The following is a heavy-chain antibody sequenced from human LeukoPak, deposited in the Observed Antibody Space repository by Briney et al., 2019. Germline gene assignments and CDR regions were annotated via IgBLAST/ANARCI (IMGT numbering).Heavy chain of an antibody. D-gene: IGHD3-22*01. V-gene: IGHV3-23*01. J-gene: IGHJ4*02. CDR3: AAAPDYYDPKFDY. CDR1: GFTFSSYA. CDR2: ISGSGGST. Sequence: GGSLRLSCAASGFTFSSYAMSWVRQAPGKGLEWVSAISGSGGSTYYADSVKGRFTISRDNSKNTLDLQMNSLRAEDTAVYYCAAAPDYYDPKFDYWGQGTLVTVSS.